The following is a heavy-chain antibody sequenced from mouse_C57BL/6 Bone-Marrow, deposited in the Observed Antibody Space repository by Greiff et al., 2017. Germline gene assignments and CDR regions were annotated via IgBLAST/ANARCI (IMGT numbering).Heavy chain of an antibody. CDR2: INPRSGGT. J-gene: IGHJ2*01. V-gene: IGHV1-54*01. D-gene: IGHD1-1*01. CDR3: SGCCSSFDY. Sequence: QVQLQQSGAELVRPGTSVKVSCKASGYAFTNYLIEWVKQRPGQGLEWIGVINPRSGGTNYNEKFKGKATLTADKSSSTAYMQLSSLTSEDSAVCCCSGCCSSFDYWGQGTTLTVSS. CDR1: GYAFTNYL.